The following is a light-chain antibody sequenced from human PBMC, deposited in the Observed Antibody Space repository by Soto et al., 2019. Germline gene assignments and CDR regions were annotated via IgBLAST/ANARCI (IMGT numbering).Light chain of an antibody. J-gene: IGKJ1*01. CDR2: GAS. V-gene: IGKV3-15*01. CDR3: QQYNNWPPQWT. Sequence: EIVLTQSPDTLSLPPGERATLSCRASQSISSYLAWYQQNPGQAPRLLIYGASTRATGIPARFSGSGSGTEFTLTISSLQSEDFAVYYCQQYNNWPPQWTFGQGTKVDIK. CDR1: QSISSY.